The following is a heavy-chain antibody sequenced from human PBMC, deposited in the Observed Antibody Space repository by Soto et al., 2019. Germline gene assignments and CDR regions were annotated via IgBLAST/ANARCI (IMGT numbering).Heavy chain of an antibody. V-gene: IGHV4-38-2*02. CDR2: IYHSGST. D-gene: IGHD2-15*01. J-gene: IGHJ6*02. CDR3: ARALYCSGGSCSPLRGMDV. Sequence: PSETLSLTCSVSGYSITNGYYWGWIRQPPGRGLEWIGTIYHSGSTYYNPSLKTRVTISVDTSKNQFSLKLSSVTAADTAVYYCARALYCSGGSCSPLRGMDVWGQGPTVTVSS. CDR1: GYSITNGYY.